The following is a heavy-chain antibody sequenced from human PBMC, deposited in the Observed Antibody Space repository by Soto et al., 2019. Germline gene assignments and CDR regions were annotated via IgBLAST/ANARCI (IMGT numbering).Heavy chain of an antibody. V-gene: IGHV3-23*01. CDR1: GFTFSSYA. D-gene: IGHD3-9*01. CDR2: ISGSGGST. Sequence: GGSLRLSCAASGFTFSSYAMSWVRQAPGKGLEWVSAISGSGGSTYYADSVKGRFTISRDNSKNTLYLQMNSLRAEDTAVYYCAKDPRYFDWWQRTNWFDPWGQGTLVTVSS. CDR3: AKDPRYFDWWQRTNWFDP. J-gene: IGHJ5*02.